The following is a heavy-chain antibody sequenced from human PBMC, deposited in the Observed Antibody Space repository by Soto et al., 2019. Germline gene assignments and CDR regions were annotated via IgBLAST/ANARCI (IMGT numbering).Heavy chain of an antibody. CDR2: INPYSGVT. Sequence: ASVKVSCKTSGYSFTGYYMHWVRQAPGQGLEWMGWINPYSGVTNYAQKFQGRVTMTRDTSITTAYMELSSLRSDDTAIYYCAXDPGDIVVVVAKKENDVWGQGTTVTVSS. CDR3: AXDPGDIVVVVAKKENDV. V-gene: IGHV1-2*02. CDR1: GYSFTGYY. D-gene: IGHD2-15*01. J-gene: IGHJ6*02.